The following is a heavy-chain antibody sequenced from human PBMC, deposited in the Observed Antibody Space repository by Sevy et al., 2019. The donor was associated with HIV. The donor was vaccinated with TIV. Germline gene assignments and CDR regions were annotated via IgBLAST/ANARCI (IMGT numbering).Heavy chain of an antibody. D-gene: IGHD3-3*01. V-gene: IGHV3-30*02. Sequence: GGSLRLSCAASGFTFSSYGVHWVRQAPGKGLEWVAFIRYDGSNKYYADSVKGRFTISRDNSKNTLYLQMNSLRAEDTAVYYCAKVRTDVWSGYRSKLWHYGMDVWGQGTTVTVSS. CDR1: GFTFSSYG. CDR2: IRYDGSNK. J-gene: IGHJ6*02. CDR3: AKVRTDVWSGYRSKLWHYGMDV.